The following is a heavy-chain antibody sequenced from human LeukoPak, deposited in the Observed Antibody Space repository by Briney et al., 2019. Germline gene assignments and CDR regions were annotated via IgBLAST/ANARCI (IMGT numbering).Heavy chain of an antibody. D-gene: IGHD5-12*01. CDR1: GFTFSSYG. CDR3: AKDRYSGYDGRAFDI. Sequence: PGGSLRLSRAASGFTFSSYGMHWVRQAPGKGLEWVAFIRYDGSNKYYADSVKGRFTISRDNSKNTLYLQMNSLRAEDTAVYYCAKDRYSGYDGRAFDIWGQGTMVTVSS. J-gene: IGHJ3*02. V-gene: IGHV3-30*02. CDR2: IRYDGSNK.